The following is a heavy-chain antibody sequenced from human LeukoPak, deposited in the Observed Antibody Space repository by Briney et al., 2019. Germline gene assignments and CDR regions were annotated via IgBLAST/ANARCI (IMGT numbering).Heavy chain of an antibody. CDR2: ISWNSGSI. Sequence: GGSLRLSCAASGFTFDDYAMHWVRQAPGKGLEWVSGISWNSGSIGYADSVKGRFTISRDNAKNSLYLQMNSPRAEDTAVYYCARAKTYYYDSSGYLDAFDIWAKGQWSPSLQ. CDR1: GFTFDDYA. D-gene: IGHD3-22*01. CDR3: ARAKTYYYDSSGYLDAFDI. J-gene: IGHJ3*02. V-gene: IGHV3-9*01.